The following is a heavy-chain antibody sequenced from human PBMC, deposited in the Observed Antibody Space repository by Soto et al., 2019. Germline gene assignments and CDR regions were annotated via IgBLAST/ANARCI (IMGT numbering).Heavy chain of an antibody. V-gene: IGHV3-23*01. CDR1: GFTFSSYA. J-gene: IGHJ4*02. Sequence: EVQLLESGGGLVQPGGSLRLSCAASGFTFSSYAMSWVRQAPGKGLEWVSAISGSGGSTYYADSVKGRFTISRDNPKNTLYLQMNSLRAEDTAVYYCARWIVVVPAAIDYWGQGTLVTVSS. D-gene: IGHD2-2*01. CDR3: ARWIVVVPAAIDY. CDR2: ISGSGGST.